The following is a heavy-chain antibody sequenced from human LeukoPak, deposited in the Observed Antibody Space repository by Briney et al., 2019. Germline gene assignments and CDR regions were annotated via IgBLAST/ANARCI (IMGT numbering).Heavy chain of an antibody. J-gene: IGHJ5*02. CDR2: ISGSGGST. Sequence: GGSLRLSCAASGFTFSSYAMSWVRQAPGKGLEWVSAISGSGGSTYYADSVKGRFTISRDNSKNTLYLQMNSLRAEDTAVYYCARVVYYDFWSGIKGYNWFDPWGQGTLVTVSS. V-gene: IGHV3-23*01. D-gene: IGHD3-3*01. CDR3: ARVVYYDFWSGIKGYNWFDP. CDR1: GFTFSSYA.